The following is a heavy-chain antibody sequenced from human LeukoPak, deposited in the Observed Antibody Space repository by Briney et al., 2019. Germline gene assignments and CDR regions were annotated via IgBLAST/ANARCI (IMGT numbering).Heavy chain of an antibody. Sequence: GGSLRLSCAASGFTFSSYDMHWVRQGTGKGLEWASAIGTAGDTYYPGSVKGRFTTSRENAKNSLYLQMNSLRVGDTAVYYCARGRGWGTFDIWGQGTMVTVS. V-gene: IGHV3-13*04. CDR2: IGTAGDT. CDR3: ARGRGWGTFDI. J-gene: IGHJ3*02. D-gene: IGHD3-10*01. CDR1: GFTFSSYD.